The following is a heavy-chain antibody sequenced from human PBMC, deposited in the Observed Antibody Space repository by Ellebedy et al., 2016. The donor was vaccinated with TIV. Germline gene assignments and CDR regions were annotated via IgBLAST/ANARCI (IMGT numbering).Heavy chain of an antibody. CDR2: IRQEGDEI. J-gene: IGHJ5*02. Sequence: GESLKISCAASGFNVRSYWMAWVRQAPGKGLEWVAKIRQEGDEIYYVESVKGRFTISRDNAKNSLFRQMNSLRVEDTAGYYCARRASYGDYAVQVNPWFDPWGQGTLVTVSS. CDR3: ARRASYGDYAVQVNPWFDP. D-gene: IGHD4-17*01. V-gene: IGHV3-7*01. CDR1: GFNVRSYW.